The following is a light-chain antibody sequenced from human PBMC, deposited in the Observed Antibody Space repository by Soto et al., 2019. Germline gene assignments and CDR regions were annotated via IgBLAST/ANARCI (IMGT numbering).Light chain of an antibody. V-gene: IGKV1-27*01. CDR1: QGITSS. Sequence: DIQMTQSPSSLSASVGDRVTITCRPSQGITSSLDWYHHKPGKGPELLIYAASTLHSGVPCLFSGSGSGPDFTLNISSLQPDDVSTYYCQEYYSPPFTFGPWTKVNFK. CDR2: AAS. J-gene: IGKJ3*01. CDR3: QEYYSPPFT.